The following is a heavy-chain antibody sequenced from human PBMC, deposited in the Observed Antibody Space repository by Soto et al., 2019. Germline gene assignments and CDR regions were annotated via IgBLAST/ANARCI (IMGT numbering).Heavy chain of an antibody. CDR3: ARDKITGLLDY. CDR1: GGSITNYY. CDR2: IYSSGST. Sequence: SETLSLTCTVSGGSITNYYWSWIRQPPGKGLEWIGYIYSSGSTNYNPSLKSRVTISADTSKNQVSLKLTSVTATDTAVYYCARDKITGLLDYWGQGTLVTVS. D-gene: IGHD2-8*02. V-gene: IGHV4-59*01. J-gene: IGHJ4*02.